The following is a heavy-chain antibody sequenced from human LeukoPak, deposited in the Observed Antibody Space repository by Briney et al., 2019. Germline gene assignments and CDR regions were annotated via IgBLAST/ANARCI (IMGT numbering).Heavy chain of an antibody. CDR2: IYYSGST. Sequence: SETLSLTCTVSGGSISSYYWSWIRQPPGRGLEWIGYIYYSGSTNYNPSLKSRVTISVDTSKNQFSLKLSSVTAADPALYYCAGNSQPFTIFGGGSPNDAFDIWGQGTMVTVSS. J-gene: IGHJ3*02. CDR3: AGNSQPFTIFGGGSPNDAFDI. CDR1: GGSISSYY. D-gene: IGHD3-3*01. V-gene: IGHV4-59*01.